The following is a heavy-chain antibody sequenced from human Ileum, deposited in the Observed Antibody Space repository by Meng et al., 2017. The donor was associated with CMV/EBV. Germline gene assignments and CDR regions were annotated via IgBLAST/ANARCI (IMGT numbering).Heavy chain of an antibody. CDR2: THYRSKWYN. CDR3: AGSRYYFDSSANRDWFDP. V-gene: IGHV6-1*01. CDR1: GDSVSSNNIA. J-gene: IGHJ5*02. Sequence: SETLSLTCAISGDSVSSNNIAWNWIRQSPSRGLEWLGRTHYRSKWYNDYAVSVKSRITINPDTSKNQFSLKLISVTAADTAVYYCAGSRYYFDSSANRDWFDPWGQGTLVTVSS. D-gene: IGHD3-22*01.